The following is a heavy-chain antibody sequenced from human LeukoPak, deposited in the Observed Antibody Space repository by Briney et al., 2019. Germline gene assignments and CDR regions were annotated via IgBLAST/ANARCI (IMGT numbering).Heavy chain of an antibody. D-gene: IGHD4-23*01. CDR3: VRDIHSSTTVVTGGPFDY. CDR1: GGSISSGSYY. V-gene: IGHV4-61*02. CDR2: IYTSGST. J-gene: IGHJ4*02. Sequence: SETLSLTCTVSGGSISSGSYYWSWIRQPAGKGLEWIGRIYTSGSTNYNPSLKSRVTISVDTSKNQFSLKLSSVTAADTAVYYCVRDIHSSTTVVTGGPFDYWGQGTLVTVSS.